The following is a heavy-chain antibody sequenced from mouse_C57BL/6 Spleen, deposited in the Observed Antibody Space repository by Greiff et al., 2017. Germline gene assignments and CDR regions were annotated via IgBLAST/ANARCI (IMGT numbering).Heavy chain of an antibody. CDR1: GFTFSSYG. J-gene: IGHJ2*01. Sequence: EVKLVESGGDLVKPGGSLKLSCAASGFTFSSYGMSWVRQTPDQRLAWVATISSGGSYTYYPDSMKGRFTISRDNAKNALYLQRSSLKSEDTAMYYCARRGTTVVANFDYWGQGTTLTVSS. V-gene: IGHV5-6*02. D-gene: IGHD1-1*01. CDR3: ARRGTTVVANFDY. CDR2: ISSGGSYT.